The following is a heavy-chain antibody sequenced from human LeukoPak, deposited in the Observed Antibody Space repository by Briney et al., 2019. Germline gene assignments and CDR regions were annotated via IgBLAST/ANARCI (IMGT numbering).Heavy chain of an antibody. D-gene: IGHD5-24*01. CDR3: AKSGYNRFDY. CDR1: GFTFSSSA. Sequence: GGSLRLSCAASGFTFSSSAMSWVCQAPGKGLEWVSSISGSGSGGSTYYADSVKGRFTISRDNSKNTLYLQMNSLRVEDTAVYYCAKSGYNRFDYWGQGTLVTVSS. V-gene: IGHV3-23*01. J-gene: IGHJ4*02. CDR2: ISGSGSGGST.